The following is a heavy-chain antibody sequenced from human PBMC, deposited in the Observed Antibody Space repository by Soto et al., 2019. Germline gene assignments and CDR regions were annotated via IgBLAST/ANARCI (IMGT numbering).Heavy chain of an antibody. D-gene: IGHD6-13*01. V-gene: IGHV1-46*03. CDR3: ARDGFVNRISWGWGTRYFDY. J-gene: IGHJ4*03. CDR2: INPGGGST. CDR1: GYTFTSNY. Sequence: ASVKVSCKASGYTFTSNYIHWVRQAPGQGLEWMGMINPGGGSTFYAQKFQGGVTMTRDASTSTVYMELSSLRSEDTAVYYCARDGFVNRISWGWGTRYFDYWG.